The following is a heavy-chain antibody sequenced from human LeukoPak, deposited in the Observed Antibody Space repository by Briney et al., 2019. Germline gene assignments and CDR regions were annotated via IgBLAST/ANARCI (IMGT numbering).Heavy chain of an antibody. D-gene: IGHD3-10*01. Sequence: SETLSLTCTVSGGSISSSSYYWGWIRQPPGKGLEWIGSIYYSGSTYYNPSLKSRVTISVDTSKNQFSLKLSSVTAADTAVYYCARAGITMVRGVMAASWFDPWGQGTLVTVSS. CDR1: GGSISSSSYY. V-gene: IGHV4-39*07. CDR2: IYYSGST. CDR3: ARAGITMVRGVMAASWFDP. J-gene: IGHJ5*02.